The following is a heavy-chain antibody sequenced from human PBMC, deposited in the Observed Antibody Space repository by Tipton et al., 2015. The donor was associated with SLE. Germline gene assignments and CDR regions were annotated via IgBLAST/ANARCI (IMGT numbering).Heavy chain of an antibody. CDR1: GGSVRSSSKY. CDR3: ARRRGSSWYEDYFDY. V-gene: IGHV4-39*07. CDR2: IYYTGTTT. Sequence: TLSLTCTVSGGSVRSSSKYWAWIRQPPGKGLEWIGSIYYTGTTTYYNSFLKSRVPMSVDTSKNQFSLRLTAVIAADTAVYYCARRRGSSWYEDYFDYWGQGTLVAVSS. D-gene: IGHD6-13*01. J-gene: IGHJ4*02.